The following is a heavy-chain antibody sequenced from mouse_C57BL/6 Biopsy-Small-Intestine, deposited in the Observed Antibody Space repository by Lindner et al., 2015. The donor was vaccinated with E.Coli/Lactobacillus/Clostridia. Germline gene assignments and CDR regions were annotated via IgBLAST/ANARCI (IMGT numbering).Heavy chain of an antibody. D-gene: IGHD1-1*01. CDR2: IYFGNGDT. V-gene: IGHV1-82*01. J-gene: IGHJ2*01. CDR1: GYALSNSW. CDR3: TTAGDWGHYGSSPYYFDY. Sequence: VQLQESGPELVKPGASVKISCKASGYALSNSWMNWVKQWPGKGLEWIGRIYFGNGDTNYNGKFKGKATLTADKFSSTAYMQVSSLTSEDTAVYYCTTAGDWGHYGSSPYYFDYWGQGTTLTVSS.